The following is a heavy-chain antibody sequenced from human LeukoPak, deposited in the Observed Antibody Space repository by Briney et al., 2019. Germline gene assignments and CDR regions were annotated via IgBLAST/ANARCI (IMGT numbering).Heavy chain of an antibody. CDR2: IYPGDSDT. D-gene: IGHD5-24*01. Sequence: GESLKISXKGSGYSFTSYWIGWVRQMPGKGLEWTGIIYPGDSDTRYSPSFQGQVTISADKSISTAYLQWSSLKASDTAMYYCARVLDGYNWGIDYWGQGTLVTVSS. CDR3: ARVLDGYNWGIDY. CDR1: GYSFTSYW. J-gene: IGHJ4*02. V-gene: IGHV5-51*01.